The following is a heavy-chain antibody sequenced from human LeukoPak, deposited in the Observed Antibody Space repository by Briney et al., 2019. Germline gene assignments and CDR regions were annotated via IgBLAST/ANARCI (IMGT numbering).Heavy chain of an antibody. CDR2: ISAYNGNT. CDR1: GYTFTSYA. Sequence: ASVKVSCKASGYTFTSYAMNWVRQAPGQGLEWMGWISAYNGNTNYAQKLQGRVTMTTDTSTSTAYMELSSLRSEDTAVYYCARGGVWGSYFDYWGQGTLVTVSS. D-gene: IGHD3-16*01. CDR3: ARGGVWGSYFDY. V-gene: IGHV1-18*01. J-gene: IGHJ4*02.